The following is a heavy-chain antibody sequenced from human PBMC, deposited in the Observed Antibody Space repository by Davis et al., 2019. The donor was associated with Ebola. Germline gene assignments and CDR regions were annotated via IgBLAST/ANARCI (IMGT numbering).Heavy chain of an antibody. CDR1: GGSFSGYY. J-gene: IGHJ5*02. CDR3: ARQAGIEPAYCSSTSCYRGWFDP. D-gene: IGHD2-2*01. Sequence: GSLRLSCAVYGGSFSGYYWSWIRQPPGKGLEWIGEINHSGSTNYNPSLKSRVTISVDTSKNQFSLKLSSVTAADTAVYYCARQAGIEPAYCSSTSCYRGWFDPWGQGTLVTVSS. CDR2: INHSGST. V-gene: IGHV4-34*01.